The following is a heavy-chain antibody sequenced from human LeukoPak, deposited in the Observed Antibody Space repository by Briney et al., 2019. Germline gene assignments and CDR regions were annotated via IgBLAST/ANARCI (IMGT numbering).Heavy chain of an antibody. V-gene: IGHV3-30*02. CDR3: AKDRGVVPANWFDP. J-gene: IGHJ5*02. CDR2: IRYDGSNK. CDR1: GFTFSSYG. D-gene: IGHD2-2*01. Sequence: GGSLRLSCAASGFTFSSYGMHWVRQAPGKGLEWVAFIRYDGSNKYYADSVKGRFTISRDNSKNTLYLQMNSLRAEDTAVYYCAKDRGVVPANWFDPWGQGTLVTVSS.